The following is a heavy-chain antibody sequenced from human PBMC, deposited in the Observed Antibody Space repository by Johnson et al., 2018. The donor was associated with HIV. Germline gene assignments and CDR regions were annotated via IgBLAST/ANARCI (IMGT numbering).Heavy chain of an antibody. D-gene: IGHD6-13*01. J-gene: IGHJ3*02. CDR3: TTDADSSSWNDAFDI. V-gene: IGHV3-23*04. Sequence: VQLVESGGGLEQPGGSLRLSCAASGFTFASSAMSWVRQAPGKGLEWVSAISDSGSTYYADSVKGRFTIARDNSKNTLYLQMNSLKTEDTAVYYCTTDADSSSWNDAFDIWGQGTMVTVSS. CDR2: ISDSGST. CDR1: GFTFASSA.